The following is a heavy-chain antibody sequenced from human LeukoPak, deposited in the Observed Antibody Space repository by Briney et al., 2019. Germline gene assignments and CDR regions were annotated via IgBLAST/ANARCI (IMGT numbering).Heavy chain of an antibody. Sequence: GGSLRLSCAASGFTFSSYNMNLVRQAPGKGLEVVSSISRTRRYIYYADSVKGRFTISRDNAQNSLYLQMNSLRVEDTAVYYCARVLETDCSGGSWYSGLDYWGQGTLVTVSS. CDR1: GFTFSSYN. J-gene: IGHJ4*02. D-gene: IGHD2-15*01. CDR2: ISRTRRYI. V-gene: IGHV3-21*01. CDR3: ARVLETDCSGGSWYSGLDY.